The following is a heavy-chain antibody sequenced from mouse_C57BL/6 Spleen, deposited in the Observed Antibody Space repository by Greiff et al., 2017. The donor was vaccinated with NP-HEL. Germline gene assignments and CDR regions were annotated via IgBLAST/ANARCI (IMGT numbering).Heavy chain of an antibody. CDR3: ARRGGYALPRSFAY. Sequence: QVQLQQPGAELVKPGASVKMSCKASGYTFTSYWITWVKQRPGQGLEWIGDIYPGSGSTNYNEKFKSKATLTVDTSSSTAYMQLSSLTSEDSAVYYCARRGGYALPRSFAYWGQGTLVTVSA. J-gene: IGHJ3*01. CDR2: IYPGSGST. D-gene: IGHD2-2*01. V-gene: IGHV1-55*01. CDR1: GYTFTSYW.